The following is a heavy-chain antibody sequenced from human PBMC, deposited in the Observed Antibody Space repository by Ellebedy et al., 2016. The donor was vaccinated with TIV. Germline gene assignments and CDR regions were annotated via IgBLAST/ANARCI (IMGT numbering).Heavy chain of an antibody. CDR1: GFTFSPYS. D-gene: IGHD7-27*01. CDR3: ARVPGDGPPWYFDP. V-gene: IGHV3-21*01. CDR2: IDGSSRYI. Sequence: GESLKISCAASGFTFSPYSMNWVRQAPGKGLEWVSSIDGSSRYIYYADSVKGRFTVSRDNAKKSLYLQMNSLRVEDTAVYFCARVPGDGPPWYFDPWGRGSLVTVSS. J-gene: IGHJ2*01.